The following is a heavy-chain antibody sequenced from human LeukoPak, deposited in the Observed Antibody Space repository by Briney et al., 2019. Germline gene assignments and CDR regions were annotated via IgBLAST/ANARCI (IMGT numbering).Heavy chain of an antibody. CDR2: LYRGGYT. V-gene: IGHV3-53*01. J-gene: IGHJ4*02. CDR1: X. Sequence: XMSWVXQAXXXXLXWVSXLYRGGYTYHADSVRGRFTISRDNSKNILYLQVNSLRAEDTAVYYCAREVVAVGAAGGEFDCWGQGTLVTVSS. CDR3: AREVVAVGAAGGEFDC. D-gene: IGHD1-26*01.